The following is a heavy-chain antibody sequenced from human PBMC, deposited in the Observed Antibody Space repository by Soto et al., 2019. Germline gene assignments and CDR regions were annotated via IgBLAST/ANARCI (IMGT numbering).Heavy chain of an antibody. Sequence: QVQLQESGPGLVKPSETLSLTCTVSGGSVSSGSYYWSWIRQPPGKGLEWIGYIYYSGSTNYNPSLKSRVTISVDTSKNQCSLKLSSVTAADTAVYYCASQTYYYDSSGYSYLDYWGQGTLVTVSS. D-gene: IGHD3-22*01. CDR1: GGSVSSGSYY. CDR3: ASQTYYYDSSGYSYLDY. CDR2: IYYSGST. V-gene: IGHV4-61*01. J-gene: IGHJ4*02.